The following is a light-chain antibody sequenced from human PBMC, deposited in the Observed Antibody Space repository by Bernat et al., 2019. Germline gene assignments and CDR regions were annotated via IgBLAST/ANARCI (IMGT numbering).Light chain of an antibody. CDR3: QSYDSSLSGRV. CDR1: TSNIGADYD. Sequence: QSVLTQPPSVSGAPGQWITISCTGSTSNIGADYDVHWDQQFSGKAPKLLIYGNNNRPSGVPDRFSGAKSGSSASLAITGLQPKDEAEYYCQSYDSSLSGRVFGGGTKLTVL. CDR2: GNN. V-gene: IGLV1-40*01. J-gene: IGLJ3*02.